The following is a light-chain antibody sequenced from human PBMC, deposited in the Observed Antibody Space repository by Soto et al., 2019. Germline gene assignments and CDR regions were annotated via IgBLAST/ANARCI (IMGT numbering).Light chain of an antibody. Sequence: EIVMTQSPATLSVTLGERATLSCRASQDISSHLPRYQQKPGQAPRLLIYDASTRATGIPARFSGSGSETEFTLTISSLQSEDFAVYYCQQYNNWPPYTFGQGTKLEIK. CDR2: DAS. J-gene: IGKJ2*01. CDR3: QQYNNWPPYT. CDR1: QDISSH. V-gene: IGKV3-15*01.